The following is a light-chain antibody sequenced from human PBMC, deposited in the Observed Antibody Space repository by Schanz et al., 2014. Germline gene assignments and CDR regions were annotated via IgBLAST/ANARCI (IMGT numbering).Light chain of an antibody. V-gene: IGLV2-8*01. Sequence: QSALTQPPSASGSPGQSVTISCTGTSSDVGGYNYVSWYQHHPGKAPKLMIYEVSKRPSGVPDRFSGSKSGNTASLTVSGLQAEDEADYYCSSYAGSNKGVFGGGTQLTVL. CDR1: SSDVGGYNY. J-gene: IGLJ3*02. CDR2: EVS. CDR3: SSYAGSNKGV.